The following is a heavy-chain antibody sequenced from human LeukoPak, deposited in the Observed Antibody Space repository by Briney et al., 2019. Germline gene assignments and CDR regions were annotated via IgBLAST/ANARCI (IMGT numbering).Heavy chain of an antibody. CDR2: IIPIFGTA. J-gene: IGHJ6*03. Sequence: PLASVKVSCKASGGTFSSYAISWVRQAPGQGLEWMGGIIPIFGTANYAQKFQGRVTITTDESTSTAYMELSSLRSEDTAVYYCARPGGNCSSTSCYTPDYYYYMDVWGKGATVTVSS. V-gene: IGHV1-69*05. CDR1: GGTFSSYA. CDR3: ARPGGNCSSTSCYTPDYYYYMDV. D-gene: IGHD2-2*02.